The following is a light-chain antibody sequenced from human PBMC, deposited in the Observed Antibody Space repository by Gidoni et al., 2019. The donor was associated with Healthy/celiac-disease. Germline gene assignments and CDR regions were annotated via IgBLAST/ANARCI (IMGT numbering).Light chain of an antibody. CDR2: EDN. CDR1: SGSIASNY. CDR3: QSYDSSNPVV. Sequence: NFMLTQPHSVSESPGQTVTISCTRSSGSIASNYVQWYQPRPGSSPTTVIYEDNQRPSGVPDRFSGSIDSSSNSASLTISGLKTEDEADYYCQSYDSSNPVVFGGGTKLTVL. V-gene: IGLV6-57*01. J-gene: IGLJ2*01.